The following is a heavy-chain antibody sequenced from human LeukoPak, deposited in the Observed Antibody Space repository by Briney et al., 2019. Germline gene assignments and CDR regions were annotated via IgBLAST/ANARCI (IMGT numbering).Heavy chain of an antibody. CDR3: AKDTYYDSSGYYLTPYFDY. CDR1: GFTFSSYW. J-gene: IGHJ4*02. Sequence: GGSLRLSCAASGFTFSSYWMSWVRQAPGKGLDWVAFIRYDGSNKYYADSVKGRFTISRDNSKNTLYLQMNSLRAEDTAVYYCAKDTYYDSSGYYLTPYFDYWGQGTLVTVSS. CDR2: IRYDGSNK. D-gene: IGHD3-22*01. V-gene: IGHV3-30*02.